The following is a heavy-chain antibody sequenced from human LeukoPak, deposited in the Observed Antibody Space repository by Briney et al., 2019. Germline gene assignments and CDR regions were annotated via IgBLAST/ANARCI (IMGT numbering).Heavy chain of an antibody. CDR2: IIPIFGTA. J-gene: IGHJ2*01. V-gene: IGHV1-69*13. CDR1: GGTFSSYA. Sequence: SVKVSCKASGGTFSSYAISWVRQAPGQGLEWMGGIIPIFGTANYAQKFQGRVTITADESTSTAYMELSSLRSQDTAVYYCARDGRFYGDYLLDLWGRGTLVTVSS. D-gene: IGHD4-17*01. CDR3: ARDGRFYGDYLLDL.